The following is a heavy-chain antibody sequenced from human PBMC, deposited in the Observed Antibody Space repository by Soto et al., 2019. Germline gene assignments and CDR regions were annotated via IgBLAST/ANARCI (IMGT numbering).Heavy chain of an antibody. V-gene: IGHV3-23*01. D-gene: IGHD1-26*01. CDR3: AKPSGGSYPESRVFDS. CDR1: GFTFYSSA. J-gene: IGHJ4*02. CDR2: ISTTGGNT. Sequence: LRLSCAASGFTFYSSAMSWVRQAPGKGLEWVSAISTTGGNTLYADSVKGRFTISRDNSKNTLYLQMSSLRAEDTAIYYCAKPSGGSYPESRVFDSWGQGTRVTVSS.